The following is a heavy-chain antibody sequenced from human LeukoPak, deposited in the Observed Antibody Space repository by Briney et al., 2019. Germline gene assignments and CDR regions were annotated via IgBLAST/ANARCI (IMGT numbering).Heavy chain of an antibody. CDR3: ARGGHCSGGSCSEGASDI. J-gene: IGHJ3*02. CDR1: GFIFSSYS. Sequence: GGSLRLSCAASGFIFSSYSMSWVRQAPGKGLEGVSSITGGSSYIYYADSVKGRFTVSRDNAKHSLYLQMNSLRAEDTAVYYCARGGHCSGGSCSEGASDIWGQGTMVTVSS. V-gene: IGHV3-21*01. D-gene: IGHD2-15*01. CDR2: ITGGSSYI.